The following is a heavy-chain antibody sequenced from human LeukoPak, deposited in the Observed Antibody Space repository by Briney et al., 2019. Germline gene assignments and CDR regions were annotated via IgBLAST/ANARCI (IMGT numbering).Heavy chain of an antibody. CDR2: IYYSGST. D-gene: IGHD6-19*01. Sequence: SETLSLTCTVSGGSISNSSYYWGWIRQPPGKGLEWIGSIYYSGSTYYNPSLKSRVTISVDTSKNQFSLKLSSVTAADTAVYYCATYSSGWWETLDYWGQGTLVTVSS. CDR3: ATYSSGWWETLDY. J-gene: IGHJ4*02. V-gene: IGHV4-39*01. CDR1: GGSISNSSYY.